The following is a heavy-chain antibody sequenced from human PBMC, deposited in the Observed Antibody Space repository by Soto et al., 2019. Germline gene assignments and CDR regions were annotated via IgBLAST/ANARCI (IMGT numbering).Heavy chain of an antibody. CDR3: AGGCTSCYPVYYYGMDV. CDR2: ISAYNGNT. V-gene: IGHV1-18*01. CDR1: GYTFTSYG. J-gene: IGHJ6*02. D-gene: IGHD2-2*01. Sequence: ASVKVSCKASGYTFTSYGISWVRQAPGQGLEWMGWISAYNGNTNYAQKHQGRVTMTTDTSTSTAYMELRSLRSDDTAVYYCAGGCTSCYPVYYYGMDVWGQGTTVTVSS.